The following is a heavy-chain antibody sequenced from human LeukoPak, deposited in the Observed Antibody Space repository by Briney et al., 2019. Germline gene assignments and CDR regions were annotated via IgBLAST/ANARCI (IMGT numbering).Heavy chain of an antibody. D-gene: IGHD3-10*01. CDR2: ITSGSNYI. CDR1: GFTFSDYT. J-gene: IGHJ4*02. Sequence: GGSLRLSCAASGFTFSDYTMNWVRQAPGKGLEWVSSITSGSNYIYYADSVKGRFTISRDNAKNSLSLQMNSLRADDTAVYYCAREGIDVLPYYFDYWGQGSLVTVSS. V-gene: IGHV3-21*01. CDR3: AREGIDVLPYYFDY.